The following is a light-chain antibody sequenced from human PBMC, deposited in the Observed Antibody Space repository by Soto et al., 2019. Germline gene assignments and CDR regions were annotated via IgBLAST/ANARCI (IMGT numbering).Light chain of an antibody. CDR3: SSYTTRNTEV. Sequence: QSALTQPASVSGSPGQSITISCTGTSSDIGAYNYVSWYQHLPGKAPKLIIYDVVTRPSGVSTRFSASKSGSTASLTISGLQAEDEADYYCSSYTTRNTEVFGTGNKVPGL. CDR1: SSDIGAYNY. J-gene: IGLJ1*01. V-gene: IGLV2-14*03. CDR2: DVV.